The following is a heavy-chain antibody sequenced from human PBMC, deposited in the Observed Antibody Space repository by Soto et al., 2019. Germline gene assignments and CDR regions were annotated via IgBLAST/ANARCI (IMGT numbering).Heavy chain of an antibody. J-gene: IGHJ3*02. D-gene: IGHD2-2*01. Sequence: QLQLQESGPGLVKPSETLSLTCTVSGGSISSSSHYWGWIRQPPGKGLEWIGSIYSSGSTSYNPSLQRRLTITVGTSKNQFSLRLSSVTAADTAVYYCASSDCSSTSCYPGGGFDIWGQGTMVTVSS. CDR2: IYSSGST. CDR1: GGSISSSSHY. CDR3: ASSDCSSTSCYPGGGFDI. V-gene: IGHV4-39*01.